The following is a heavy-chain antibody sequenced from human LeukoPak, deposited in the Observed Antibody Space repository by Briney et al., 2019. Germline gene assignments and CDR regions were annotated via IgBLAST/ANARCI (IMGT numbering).Heavy chain of an antibody. V-gene: IGHV3-21*04. CDR3: AKVIAAAGYFDY. J-gene: IGHJ4*02. D-gene: IGHD6-13*01. Sequence: PGGSLRLSCSAPGFTFSSYTMNWVRQAPGKGPEWVAYTSGYSNNIYYADSLKGRFTISRDNSKKSLYLQMSSLRAEDTAVYYCAKVIAAAGYFDYWGQGTLVTVSS. CDR2: TSGYSNNI. CDR1: GFTFSSYT.